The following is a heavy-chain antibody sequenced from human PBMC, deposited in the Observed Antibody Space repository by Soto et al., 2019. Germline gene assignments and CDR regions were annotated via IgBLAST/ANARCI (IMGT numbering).Heavy chain of an antibody. CDR1: GGTFSSYT. V-gene: IGHV1-69*04. CDR3: ARDFRYCSGGSCYSA. CDR2: IIPILGIA. J-gene: IGHJ5*02. D-gene: IGHD2-15*01. Sequence: SVKVSCKASGGTFSSYTISWVRQAPGQGLEWMGRIIPILGIANYAQKFQGRVTITADKSTSTAYMELSSLRSEDTAVYYCARDFRYCSGGSCYSAWGQGTLVTVSS.